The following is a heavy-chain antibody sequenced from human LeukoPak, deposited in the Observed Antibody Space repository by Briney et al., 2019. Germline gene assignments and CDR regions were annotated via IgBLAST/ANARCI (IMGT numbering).Heavy chain of an antibody. D-gene: IGHD6-13*01. CDR2: IYYSGST. CDR1: SGSLSSYY. V-gene: IGHV4-59*01. CDR3: ARGGGSAAGLYYFDY. Sequence: SQTLSLTRTVSSGSLSSYYWSWIRHPPGKGLEWVGYIYYSGSTNYNPSLKSRVTISVDTSKNQFSLKLSSVTAADTAVYYCARGGGSAAGLYYFDYWGQGTLVTVSS. J-gene: IGHJ4*02.